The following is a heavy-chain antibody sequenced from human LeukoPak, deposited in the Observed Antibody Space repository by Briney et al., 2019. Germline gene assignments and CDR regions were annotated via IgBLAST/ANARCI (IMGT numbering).Heavy chain of an antibody. CDR1: GYTFTSYG. D-gene: IGHD3-16*01. CDR2: ISAYNGNT. CDR3: ARDVGRSYDLDY. Sequence: ASVKVSCKASGYTFTSYGISWVRQAPGQGLEWMEWISAYNGNTDYAQSLQGRVTMTIDTSTSTVYTELRSLRSDDTAVYYCARDVGRSYDLDYWGQGTLVTVSS. J-gene: IGHJ4*02. V-gene: IGHV1-18*01.